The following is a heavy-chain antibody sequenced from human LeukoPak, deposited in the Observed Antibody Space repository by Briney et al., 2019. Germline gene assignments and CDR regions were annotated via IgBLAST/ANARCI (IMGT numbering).Heavy chain of an antibody. V-gene: IGHV1-69*13. CDR2: IIPIFGTA. Sequence: GASVKVSCKASGGTFSSYAISWGRQAPGQGLEWMGGIIPIFGTASYAQKFQGRVTITADDSTSTAYMELSSLRSEDTAVYYCARGVPQYSSSTEPKTPPLYGMDVWGQGTTVTVSS. J-gene: IGHJ6*02. CDR1: GGTFSSYA. CDR3: ARGVPQYSSSTEPKTPPLYGMDV. D-gene: IGHD6-6*01.